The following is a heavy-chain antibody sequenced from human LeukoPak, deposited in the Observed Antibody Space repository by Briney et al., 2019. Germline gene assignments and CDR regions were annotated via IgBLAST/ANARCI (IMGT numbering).Heavy chain of an antibody. V-gene: IGHV3-30*18. CDR2: ISYDGSNK. CDR1: GITFSSYG. CDR3: AKGPGLRLGELSLWADY. Sequence: GGSLILSCAVSGITFSSYGMHWVRQAPGKGLEWVAVISYDGSNKYYADSVKGRFTISRDNSKSTLYLQMNSLRAEDTAVYYCAKGPGLRLGELSLWADYWGQGTLVTVSS. D-gene: IGHD3-16*02. J-gene: IGHJ4*02.